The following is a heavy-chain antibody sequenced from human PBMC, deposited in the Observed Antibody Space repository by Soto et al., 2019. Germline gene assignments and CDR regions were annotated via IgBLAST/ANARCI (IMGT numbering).Heavy chain of an antibody. Sequence: QVQLQESGPGLVKPSETLSLTCTVSGGSISSYYWSWIRQHPGKGLELIGYIEYSGRTNYNPSLKRRVPISVATSKNQCSPKMSSVTGADTAVYYCARGSIAAAVTWGKYYYYYGMDGWGQGTTVTVSS. J-gene: IGHJ6*02. D-gene: IGHD6-13*01. CDR2: IEYSGRT. CDR1: GGSISSYY. V-gene: IGHV4-59*01. CDR3: ARGSIAAAVTWGKYYYYYGMDG.